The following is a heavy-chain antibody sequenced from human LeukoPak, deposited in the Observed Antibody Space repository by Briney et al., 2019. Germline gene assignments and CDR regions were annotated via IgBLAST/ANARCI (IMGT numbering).Heavy chain of an antibody. CDR3: AKEPAVIVGALHFDY. Sequence: QAGGSLRLSCAASGFTFSSYAMSWVRQAPGKGLEWVSAISGSGGSTDYADSVKGRFTISRDNSKNTLYVQMNSLRAEDTAVYYCAKEPAVIVGALHFDYWGQGTLVTVSS. CDR2: ISGSGGST. D-gene: IGHD1-26*01. CDR1: GFTFSSYA. J-gene: IGHJ4*02. V-gene: IGHV3-23*01.